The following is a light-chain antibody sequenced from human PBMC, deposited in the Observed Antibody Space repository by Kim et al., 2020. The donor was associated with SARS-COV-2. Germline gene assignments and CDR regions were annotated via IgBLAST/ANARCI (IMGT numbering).Light chain of an antibody. Sequence: GQWVEISYTRSSSNNRVNAVNWYRSYPGTAPKLLIYDNDQRPSGVPSRISGSKSGSSASLALSGLLSEDEADYYCGTWDDSLDAWVFGGGTKLTVL. CDR2: DND. CDR1: SSNNRVNA. V-gene: IGLV1-44*01. CDR3: GTWDDSLDAWV. J-gene: IGLJ3*02.